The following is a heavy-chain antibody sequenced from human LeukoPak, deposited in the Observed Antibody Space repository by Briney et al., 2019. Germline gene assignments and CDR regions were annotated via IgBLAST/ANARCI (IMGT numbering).Heavy chain of an antibody. V-gene: IGHV1-46*01. D-gene: IGHD3-22*01. Sequence: GASVKVSCKASGYTFTSYYMHWVRQAPGQGLEWMGIINPSGGSTSYAQKFQGRVTMTRDTSTSTVYMELSSLRSEDTALYYCASESTYYYDSSGYYYGYWGQGTLVTVSS. CDR3: ASESTYYYDSSGYYYGY. CDR1: GYTFTSYY. CDR2: INPSGGST. J-gene: IGHJ4*02.